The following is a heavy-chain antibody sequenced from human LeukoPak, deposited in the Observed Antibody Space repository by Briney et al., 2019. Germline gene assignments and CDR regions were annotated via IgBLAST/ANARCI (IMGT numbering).Heavy chain of an antibody. V-gene: IGHV3-11*01. CDR3: ARDGSLMPPVTNNFDH. J-gene: IGHJ4*02. Sequence: GGSLRLSCAASVFTFSDYYMSWIRQAPGKGLEWVSYISSSGSTIYYADSVEGRFTISRDNTKNSLYLQMNRLRGEDTAVYYCARDGSLMPPVTNNFDHGGQGTLVTVFS. CDR1: VFTFSDYY. CDR2: ISSSGSTI. D-gene: IGHD4-17*01.